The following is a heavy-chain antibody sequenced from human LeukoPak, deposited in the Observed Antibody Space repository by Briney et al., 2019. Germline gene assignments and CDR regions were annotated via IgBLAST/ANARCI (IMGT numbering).Heavy chain of an antibody. CDR1: GFPFSSYW. D-gene: IGHD3-10*01. J-gene: IGHJ4*02. V-gene: IGHV3-15*01. CDR3: STDYYGSGRPGFGY. Sequence: PGGSLRLSCVASGFPFSSYWMTWVRQAPGKGLEWVGRIKSKTDGGTIDHAAPVKGRFTISRDDLKNMMYLQMNSLKTEDTAVYYCSTDYYGSGRPGFGYWGQGSLVTVSS. CDR2: IKSKTDGGTI.